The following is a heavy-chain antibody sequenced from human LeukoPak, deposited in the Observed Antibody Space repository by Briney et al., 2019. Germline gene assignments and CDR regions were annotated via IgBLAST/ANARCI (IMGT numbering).Heavy chain of an antibody. CDR2: FDPEDGET. CDR3: ALYCSSTSCFNY. J-gene: IGHJ4*02. Sequence: ASVTVSCKVSGYTLTELSMHWVRQAPGKGLEGMGGFDPEDGETIYAQKFQGRVTMTEDTSTDTAYMELSSLRSEDTAVYYCALYCSSTSCFNYWGQGTPVTVSS. CDR1: GYTLTELS. D-gene: IGHD2-2*01. V-gene: IGHV1-24*01.